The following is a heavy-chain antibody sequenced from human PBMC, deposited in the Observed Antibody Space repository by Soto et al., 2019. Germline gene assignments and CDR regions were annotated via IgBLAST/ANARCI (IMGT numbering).Heavy chain of an antibody. Sequence: SETLSLTCAVYGGSFSCYYLSWIRQPPGKGLEWIGEINHSGSTNYNPSLKSRVTISVDTSKNQFSLKLSSVTAADTAVYYCARRMVRGVITPFDYWGQGTLVTVSS. J-gene: IGHJ4*02. V-gene: IGHV4-34*01. CDR3: ARRMVRGVITPFDY. CDR2: INHSGST. D-gene: IGHD3-10*01. CDR1: GGSFSCYY.